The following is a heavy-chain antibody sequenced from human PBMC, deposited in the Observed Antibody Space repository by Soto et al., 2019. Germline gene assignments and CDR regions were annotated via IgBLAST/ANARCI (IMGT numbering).Heavy chain of an antibody. Sequence: QVQLQESGPGLVKPSQTLSLTCTVSGGSISSGGYYWSWIRQHPGKGLEWIGYIYYSGSNYYNPSLKSRVTIAVDTSKNQFSLKLSSVTAADTAVYYCARDKVRKRGGDRDYFDYWGQGTLVTVSS. CDR1: GGSISSGGYY. D-gene: IGHD2-21*02. V-gene: IGHV4-31*03. CDR2: IYYSGSN. J-gene: IGHJ4*02. CDR3: ARDKVRKRGGDRDYFDY.